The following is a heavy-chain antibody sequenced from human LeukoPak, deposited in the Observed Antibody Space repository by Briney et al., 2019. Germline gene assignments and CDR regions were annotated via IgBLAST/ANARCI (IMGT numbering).Heavy chain of an antibody. Sequence: PGGSLRLSCAASGFTFSSYEMNWVRQAPGKGLEGVSYISSSGFNIYYADSVKGRFTISRDNAKNSLYLQMNSLRAEDTAVYYCAGQSRLGYCSGGSCYSQPFDPWGQGTLVTVSS. CDR1: GFTFSSYE. D-gene: IGHD2-15*01. V-gene: IGHV3-48*03. CDR2: ISSSGFNI. CDR3: AGQSRLGYCSGGSCYSQPFDP. J-gene: IGHJ5*02.